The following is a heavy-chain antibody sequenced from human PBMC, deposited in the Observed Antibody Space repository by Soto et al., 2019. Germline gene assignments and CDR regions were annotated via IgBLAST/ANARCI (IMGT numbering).Heavy chain of an antibody. D-gene: IGHD5-18*01. CDR2: IIPIFGTA. CDR3: ASARGYSYGLMDFDY. V-gene: IGHV1-69*13. CDR1: GGTFSSYA. J-gene: IGHJ4*02. Sequence: SVKVSCKASGGTFSSYAISWVRQAPGQGLEWMGGIIPIFGTANYAQKFQGRVTITADESTSTASMELSSLRSEDTAVYYCASARGYSYGLMDFDYRGQGTLVTVSS.